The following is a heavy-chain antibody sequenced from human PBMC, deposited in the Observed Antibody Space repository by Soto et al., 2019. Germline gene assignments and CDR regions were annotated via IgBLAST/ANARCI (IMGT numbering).Heavy chain of an antibody. CDR1: GYTFTSYA. V-gene: IGHV1-3*01. J-gene: IGHJ4*02. CDR2: INAGNGNT. CDR3: ARDPTIFGVVTAYFDY. Sequence: GASVKVSCKASGYTFTSYAMHWVRQAPGQRLEWMGWINAGNGNTKYSQKFQGRVTITRDTSASTAYMELSSLRSEDTAVYYCARDPTIFGVVTAYFDYWGQGTLVTVSS. D-gene: IGHD3-3*01.